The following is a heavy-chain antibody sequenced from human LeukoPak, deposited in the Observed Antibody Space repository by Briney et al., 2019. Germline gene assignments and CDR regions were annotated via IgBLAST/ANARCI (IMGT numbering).Heavy chain of an antibody. CDR1: GFTFSRYT. CDR2: ISSSSSYI. Sequence: GGSLRLSCAASGFTFSRYTMNWVRQAPGKGLEWVSSISSSSSYIYYADSMKGRFTISRDNAKNSLYLQMNSLRAEDTAVYYCARSSDSSSLQYFQHWGQGTLVTVSS. D-gene: IGHD6-6*01. J-gene: IGHJ1*01. V-gene: IGHV3-21*04. CDR3: ARSSDSSSLQYFQH.